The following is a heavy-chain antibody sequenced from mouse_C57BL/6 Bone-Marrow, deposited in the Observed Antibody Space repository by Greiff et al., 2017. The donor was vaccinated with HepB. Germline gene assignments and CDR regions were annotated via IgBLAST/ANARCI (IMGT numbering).Heavy chain of an antibody. CDR1: GYTFTSYD. CDR2: IYPRDGST. D-gene: IGHD1-1*01. Sequence: VQLQQSGPELVKPGASVKLSCKASGYTFTSYDINWVKQRPGQGLEWIGWIYPRDGSTKYNEKFKGKATLTVDTSSSTAYMELHSLTSEDSAVYFCARRTTVVATRAMDYWGQGTSVTVSS. CDR3: ARRTTVVATRAMDY. J-gene: IGHJ4*01. V-gene: IGHV1-85*01.